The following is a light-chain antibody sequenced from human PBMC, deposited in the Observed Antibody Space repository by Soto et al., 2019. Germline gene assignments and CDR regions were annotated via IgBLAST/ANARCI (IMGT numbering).Light chain of an antibody. V-gene: IGKV3D-15*01. J-gene: IGKJ1*01. CDR3: QQYNNWPPT. CDR2: DAS. Sequence: EILLTQSPGTLSLSPGERATLSCRASQRVSSTYLAWYQQKPGQAPRLLIYDASNRATGIPARFSGSGSGTEFTLTISSLQSEDFAVYYCQQYNNWPPTFGQGTKVDIK. CDR1: QRVSSTY.